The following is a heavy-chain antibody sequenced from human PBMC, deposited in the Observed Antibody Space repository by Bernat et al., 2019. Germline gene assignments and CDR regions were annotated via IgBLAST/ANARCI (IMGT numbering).Heavy chain of an antibody. J-gene: IGHJ3*02. CDR3: AAVDYYDSSGYFSYAFDI. V-gene: IGHV1-58*01. CDR1: GFTFTSSA. Sequence: QLVQSGPEVKKPGTSVKVSCKASGFTFTSSAVQWVRQARGQRLEWIGWIVVGSGNTNYAQKFQERVTITRDMSTSTAYMELSSLRSEDTAVYYCAAVDYYDSSGYFSYAFDIWGQGTMVTVSS. CDR2: IVVGSGNT. D-gene: IGHD3-22*01.